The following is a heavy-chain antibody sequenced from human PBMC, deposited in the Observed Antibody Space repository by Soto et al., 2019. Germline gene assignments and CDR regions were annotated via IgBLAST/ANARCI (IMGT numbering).Heavy chain of an antibody. CDR1: GYTFTSYG. D-gene: IGHD1-26*01. J-gene: IGHJ4*02. V-gene: IGHV1-18*01. CDR2: ISANNGNT. Sequence: QVQLVQSGAEVKRPGDSVKVSSKASGYTFTSYGISWVRQAPGKGLEWMGWISANNGNTNYVQKLQDRVTMTTDTSTSTAYMELRSLRSDDTAVYYCARDRGSYALDYWGQGTLVTVSS. CDR3: ARDRGSYALDY.